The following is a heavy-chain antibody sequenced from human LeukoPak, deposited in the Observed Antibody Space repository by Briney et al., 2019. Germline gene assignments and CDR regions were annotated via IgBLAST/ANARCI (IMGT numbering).Heavy chain of an antibody. J-gene: IGHJ4*02. CDR2: IIPIFGTA. V-gene: IGHV1-69*13. CDR1: GGTFSSYA. D-gene: IGHD3-10*01. Sequence: SVKVSCKASGGTFSSYAISWVRQAPGQGLEWMGGIIPIFGTANYAQKFQGRVTITADESTSTAYMELSSLRSEDTAVYYCARGKRFGELLYGWGQGTLVTVSS. CDR3: ARGKRFGELLYG.